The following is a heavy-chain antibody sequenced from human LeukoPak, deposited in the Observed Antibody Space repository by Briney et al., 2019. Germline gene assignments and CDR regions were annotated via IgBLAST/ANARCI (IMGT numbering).Heavy chain of an antibody. CDR2: IYHSGST. V-gene: IGHV4-4*02. CDR1: GGSISSSNW. Sequence: PSGTLSLTCAVSGGSISSSNWWSWVRQPPGKGLEWIGEIYHSGSTNYNPSLKSRVTISVDKSKNQFSLKLSSVTAADTAVYYCASAQNSGWYGLYFDYWGQGTLVTVSS. J-gene: IGHJ4*02. CDR3: ASAQNSGWYGLYFDY. D-gene: IGHD6-19*01.